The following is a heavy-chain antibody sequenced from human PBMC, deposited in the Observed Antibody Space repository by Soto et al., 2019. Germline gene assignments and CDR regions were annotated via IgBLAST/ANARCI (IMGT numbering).Heavy chain of an antibody. V-gene: IGHV1-69*13. CDR3: GKKISDCSGAPSCDY. CDR1: GGTFSSYA. Sequence: SVKVSCKASGGTFSSYAISWVRQAPGQGLEWMGGIIPIFGTANYAQKFQGRVTITADESTSTAYMELSSLRSEDTAVYYCGKKISDCSGAPSCDYWGQGTLVTVSS. CDR2: IIPIFGTA. J-gene: IGHJ4*02. D-gene: IGHD2-15*01.